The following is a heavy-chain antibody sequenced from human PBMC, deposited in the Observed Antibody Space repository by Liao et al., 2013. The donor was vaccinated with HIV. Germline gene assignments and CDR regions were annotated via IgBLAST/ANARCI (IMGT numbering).Heavy chain of an antibody. CDR2: IYTSGST. J-gene: IGHJ5*02. V-gene: IGHV4-4*07. Sequence: QVQLQESGPGLVKPSETLSLTCTVSGASLSENYWSWIRQPAGKGLEWIGRIYTSGSTNYNPSLKSRVTISVDTSKNQFSLKLSSVTAADTAVYYCARDRGYCSGGSCYSWFDPWGQGTLVTVSS. CDR1: GASLSENY. CDR3: ARDRGYCSGGSCYSWFDP. D-gene: IGHD2-15*01.